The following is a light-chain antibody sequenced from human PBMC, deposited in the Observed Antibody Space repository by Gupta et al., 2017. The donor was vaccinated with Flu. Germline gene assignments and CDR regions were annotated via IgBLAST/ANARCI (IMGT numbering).Light chain of an antibody. CDR3: QQYVSSPIT. V-gene: IGKV3-20*01. CDR2: GAS. CDR1: QSVGGHY. Sequence: ETVLTQSPGTLSLSPGERASLSCRASQSVGGHYLAWYQQKPGQAPRLLIYGASSRATDIPDSFSGSGSGTDFTLTINSLEPEDFAVYDCQQYVSSPITFGQGTRLEIK. J-gene: IGKJ5*01.